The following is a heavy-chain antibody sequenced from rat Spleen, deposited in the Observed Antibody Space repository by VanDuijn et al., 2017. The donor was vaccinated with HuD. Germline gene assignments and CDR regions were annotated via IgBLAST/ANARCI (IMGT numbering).Heavy chain of an antibody. Sequence: EVQLVESGGGLVQPGRSLKLSCAASGFTVSDYYMAWVRQAPTEGLEWVATFSYDGSTTYYRDSVKGRFTISRDNAKSTLYLQMNSLRSEDTATYYCTNSGYVDWFAYWGQGTLVTVSS. V-gene: IGHV5-20*01. CDR1: GFTVSDYY. D-gene: IGHD4-3*01. J-gene: IGHJ3*01. CDR3: TNSGYVDWFAY. CDR2: FSYDGSTT.